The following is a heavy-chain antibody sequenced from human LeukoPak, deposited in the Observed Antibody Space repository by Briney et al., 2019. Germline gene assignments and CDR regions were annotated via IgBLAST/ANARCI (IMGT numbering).Heavy chain of an antibody. CDR1: GFTFSSYR. D-gene: IGHD3-3*01. J-gene: IGHJ4*02. CDR3: AKDCSREYYDFWGGDCTPVAEDY. CDR2: ILYYRSNK. V-gene: IGHV3-30*02. Sequence: LRPPCGPSGFTFSSYRMDWVRQAPGKGLEGVAVILYYRSNKYYADSLKSRFTISRDNSKNQLSLQVNSLCREHTAVFYCAKDCSREYYDFWGGDCTPVAEDYWGQGTMVTVSS.